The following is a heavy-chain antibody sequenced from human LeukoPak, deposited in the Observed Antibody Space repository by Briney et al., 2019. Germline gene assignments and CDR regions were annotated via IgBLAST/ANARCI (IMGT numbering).Heavy chain of an antibody. CDR3: ARGLGDGYNYLTRAHDY. D-gene: IGHD5-24*01. CDR2: INHSGST. CDR1: GGSLSGYY. Sequence: SETLSLTCAVYGGSLSGYYWSWIRQPPGKGLEWIGEINHSGSTNYNPSLKSRVTISVDTSKNQFSLKLSSVTAADTAVYYCARGLGDGYNYLTRAHDYWGQGTLVTVSS. J-gene: IGHJ4*02. V-gene: IGHV4-34*01.